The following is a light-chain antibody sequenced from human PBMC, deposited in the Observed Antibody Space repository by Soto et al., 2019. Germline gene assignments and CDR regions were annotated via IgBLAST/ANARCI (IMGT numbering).Light chain of an antibody. CDR3: ISLTSCPSYV. CDR2: DVS. CDR1: SSDIGAYNY. Sequence: QSALTQPASVSGSPGQSITISCAGTSSDIGAYNYVSWYQQHPGKAPKLMIYDVSNRPSGISNRFSGSKSGNTASLTISGLQVEDEADYYCISLTSCPSYVFGTGTKLTVL. V-gene: IGLV2-14*03. J-gene: IGLJ1*01.